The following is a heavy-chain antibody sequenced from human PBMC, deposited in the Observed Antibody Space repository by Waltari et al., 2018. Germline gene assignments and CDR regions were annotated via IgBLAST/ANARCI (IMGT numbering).Heavy chain of an antibody. Sequence: EVQLVESGGGLVKPVWSLRLSCAASGFNFNAYTMNWVRQTPGKGLEWVSSIGSSSTYTYYADSVKGRFTISRDNAAHSLYLEMNGLRPEDTGVYYCASHPEDFYYYMDIWGKGTTVTVSS. V-gene: IGHV3-21*06. CDR2: IGSSSTYT. CDR3: ASHPEDFYYYMDI. CDR1: GFNFNAYT. J-gene: IGHJ6*03.